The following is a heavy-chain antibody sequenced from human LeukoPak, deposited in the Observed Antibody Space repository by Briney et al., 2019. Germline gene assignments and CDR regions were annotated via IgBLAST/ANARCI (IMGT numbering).Heavy chain of an antibody. J-gene: IGHJ4*02. D-gene: IGHD4-11*01. Sequence: GGSLRLSCAASGFTFSSYAMSWVRQAPGKGLDWVSVISGSAHKIRYADSVKGRFTISRDNSENIVYLQMNSLRAEDTAVYYCVGSPFSNAYWGQGTLVTVSS. V-gene: IGHV3-23*01. CDR3: VGSPFSNAY. CDR1: GFTFSSYA. CDR2: ISGSAHKI.